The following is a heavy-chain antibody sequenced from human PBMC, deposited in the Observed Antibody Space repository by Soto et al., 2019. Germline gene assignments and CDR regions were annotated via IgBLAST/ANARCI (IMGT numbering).Heavy chain of an antibody. CDR1: GGSISSGGYS. D-gene: IGHD2-8*01. J-gene: IGHJ5*02. CDR2: IYHSGST. V-gene: IGHV4-30-2*01. Sequence: QLQLQESGSGLVKPSQTLSLTCAVSGGSISSGGYSWSWIRQPPGKGLEWIGYIYHSGSTYYNPSRKSRVTISVDRSKNQFSLKLSSVTAADTAVYYCARGVVLMVYAILDGWFDPWGQGTLVTVSS. CDR3: ARGVVLMVYAILDGWFDP.